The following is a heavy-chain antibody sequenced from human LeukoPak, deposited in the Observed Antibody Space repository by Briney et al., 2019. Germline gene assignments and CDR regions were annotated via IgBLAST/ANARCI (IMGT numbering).Heavy chain of an antibody. Sequence: GASVRVSCKASGYTSPTYDINWVRQAAGQGLEWMGWMNLKSGNTDYAQKFQGRVSMTRDTSISTAYMELSRLRSEDTAVYYCATGIAAAGTTAHNDYWGQGTLVTVSS. CDR1: GYTSPTYD. J-gene: IGHJ4*02. V-gene: IGHV1-8*01. D-gene: IGHD6-13*01. CDR2: MNLKSGNT. CDR3: ATGIAAAGTTAHNDY.